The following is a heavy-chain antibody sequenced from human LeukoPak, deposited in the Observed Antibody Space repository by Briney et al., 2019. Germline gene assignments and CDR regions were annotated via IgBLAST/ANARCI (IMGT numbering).Heavy chain of an antibody. D-gene: IGHD3-22*01. J-gene: IGHJ4*02. V-gene: IGHV1-2*02. CDR2: INPNSGGT. CDR1: GYTFTGYY. CDR3: ATGYYDSSGYKY. Sequence: ASVKVSCKASGYTFTGYYMHWVRQAPGQGLEWMGWINPNSGGTNYAQKFQGRVTMTRDTSISTAYMELSRLRSEDTAVYYCATGYYDSSGYKYWGQGTLVTVSS.